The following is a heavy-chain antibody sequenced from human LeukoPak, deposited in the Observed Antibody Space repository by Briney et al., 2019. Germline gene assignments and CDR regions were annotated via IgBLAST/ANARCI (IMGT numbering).Heavy chain of an antibody. D-gene: IGHD3-22*01. V-gene: IGHV4-34*01. CDR1: GGSFSGYY. Sequence: PSETLSLTCAVYGGSFSGYYWSWIRQPPGKGLEWIGEINHSGSTNYNPSLKSRVTISVDTSKNQFSLKLSSVTAADTAVYYCARRGTYYYDSSGYLWGHGTLVTVSS. CDR2: INHSGST. CDR3: ARRGTYYYDSSGYL. J-gene: IGHJ4*01.